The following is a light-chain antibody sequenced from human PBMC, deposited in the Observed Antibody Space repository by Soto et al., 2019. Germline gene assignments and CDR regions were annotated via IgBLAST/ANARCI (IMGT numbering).Light chain of an antibody. CDR3: QTWGTGPFV. J-gene: IGLJ1*01. Sequence: QSALTQSPSASASLGASVKLTCTLSSGHISYAIAWHQQQPEKGPRYLMKLNSDGSHSKGDGIPDRFSGSSSGAERYLTISSLQSEDEADYYCQTWGTGPFVFGTGTKLTVL. V-gene: IGLV4-69*01. CDR1: SGHISYA. CDR2: LNSDGSH.